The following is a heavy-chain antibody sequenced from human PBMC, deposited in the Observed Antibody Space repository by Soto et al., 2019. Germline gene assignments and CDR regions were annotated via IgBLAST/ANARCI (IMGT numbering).Heavy chain of an antibody. J-gene: IGHJ6*02. CDR2: ISYEGYRK. D-gene: IGHD1-26*01. CDR1: GFTFSSYA. CDR3: AAIREVDV. V-gene: IGHV3-30*03. Sequence: QVQLVASGGGVVQPGTSMRLSCAASGFTFSSYAMHWVRQAPGKGLEWVALISYEGYRKCYADAVKGRFTISRDNSNNPLLLARNSLRGVDTAVYFWAAIREVDVWVQGTTVTV.